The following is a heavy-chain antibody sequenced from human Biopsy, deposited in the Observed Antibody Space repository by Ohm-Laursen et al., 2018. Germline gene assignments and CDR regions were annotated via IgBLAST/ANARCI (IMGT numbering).Heavy chain of an antibody. CDR2: INPSGSTT. D-gene: IGHD4-17*01. CDR3: ARDPHGEGRDYGSYFDY. CDR1: GYSFTSYY. J-gene: IGHJ4*02. Sequence: ASVKVSCNASGYSFTSYYMHWVRQAPGQGLEWMGMINPSGSTTSYPQIFQGRVTMTRDTSISTAYMELNRLRSDDTAVYYCARDPHGEGRDYGSYFDYWGQGTLVTVSS. V-gene: IGHV1-46*01.